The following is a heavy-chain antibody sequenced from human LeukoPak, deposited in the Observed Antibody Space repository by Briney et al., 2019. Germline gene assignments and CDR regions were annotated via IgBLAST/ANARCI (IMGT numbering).Heavy chain of an antibody. V-gene: IGHV1-2*02. CDR2: INPNSGGT. CDR3: ARSRDGYYEHFDY. CDR1: GYTFTGYY. J-gene: IGHJ4*02. Sequence: ASVKVSCEASGYTFTGYYMHWVRQAPGQGLEWMGWINPNSGGTNYAQRFQGRVTMTRDTSISAPYMELSRLRSDDTAVYYCARSRDGYYEHFDYWGQGTLVTVSS. D-gene: IGHD5-24*01.